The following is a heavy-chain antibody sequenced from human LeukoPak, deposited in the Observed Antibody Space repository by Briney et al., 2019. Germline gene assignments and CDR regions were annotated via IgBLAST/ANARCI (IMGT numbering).Heavy chain of an antibody. CDR3: ATFPWPEYQLPPSYMDV. CDR2: FNWNGGST. CDR1: GLPLDDYG. J-gene: IGHJ6*03. D-gene: IGHD2-2*01. V-gene: IGHV3-20*04. Sequence: GGSLSLSCAASGLPLDDYGMSWVRQPPGKGVVWVSGFNWNGGSTGDADSVTGRFTISRDNAKNSLYLQMNSLRAEDTALYYCATFPWPEYQLPPSYMDVWGKGTTVTVSS.